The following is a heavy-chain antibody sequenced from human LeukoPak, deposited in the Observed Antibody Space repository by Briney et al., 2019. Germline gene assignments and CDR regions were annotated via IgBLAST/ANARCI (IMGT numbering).Heavy chain of an antibody. Sequence: ASVKVSCKASGGTFSSYAISWVRQAPGQGLEWMGRIIPILGIANYAQKFQGRVTITADKSTSTAYMELSSLRSEDTAVYYCANQIKVTDFDYWGQGTLVTVSS. CDR1: GGTFSSYA. CDR3: ANQIKVTDFDY. J-gene: IGHJ4*02. CDR2: IIPILGIA. D-gene: IGHD5-18*01. V-gene: IGHV1-69*04.